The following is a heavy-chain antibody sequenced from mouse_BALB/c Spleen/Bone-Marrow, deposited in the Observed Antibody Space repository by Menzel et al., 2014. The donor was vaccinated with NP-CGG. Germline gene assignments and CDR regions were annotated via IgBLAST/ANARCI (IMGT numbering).Heavy chain of an antibody. CDR1: GYTFTDYY. CDR3: ARRGRYDRDYFDY. Sequence: EVQLQQSGPELVKPGASVKMSCKASGYTFTDYYMDWVKQIHGESFEWIGRVNPYNGGTSYNQKFKGKATLTVDKSSSTAYMELNSLTSEDSAVYYCARRGRYDRDYFDYWGQGTTLTVSS. V-gene: IGHV1-19*01. D-gene: IGHD2-14*01. CDR2: VNPYNGGT. J-gene: IGHJ2*01.